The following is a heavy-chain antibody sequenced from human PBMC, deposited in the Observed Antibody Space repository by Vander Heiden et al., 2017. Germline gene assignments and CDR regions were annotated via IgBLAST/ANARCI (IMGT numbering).Heavy chain of an antibody. J-gene: IGHJ5*02. Sequence: VQLAPSGAELKKPGASVKVSCKASGYTFSSYDINWVGKATGQGLEWMGWMNPNSGNTGYAQKFQGRVTMTRNTSISTAYMELSSLRSEDTAVYDCARARGIVVVVAAWKPFDPWGQGTLVTVSS. D-gene: IGHD2-15*01. CDR3: ARARGIVVVVAAWKPFDP. CDR2: MNPNSGNT. V-gene: IGHV1-8*01. CDR1: GYTFSSYD.